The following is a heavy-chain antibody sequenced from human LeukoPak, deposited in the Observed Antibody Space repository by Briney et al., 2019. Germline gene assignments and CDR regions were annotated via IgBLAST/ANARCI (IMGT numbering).Heavy chain of an antibody. Sequence: GGSLRLSCAASGFTSSSFWMSWVRQAPGKGLEWVANINQDGSEKYYVDSAKGRFTISRDNAKNSLYLQMNSLRAEDTAVYYCARDIDDSSGYYDYWGQGTLVTVSS. V-gene: IGHV3-7*01. CDR2: INQDGSEK. D-gene: IGHD3-22*01. CDR1: GFTSSSFW. CDR3: ARDIDDSSGYYDY. J-gene: IGHJ4*02.